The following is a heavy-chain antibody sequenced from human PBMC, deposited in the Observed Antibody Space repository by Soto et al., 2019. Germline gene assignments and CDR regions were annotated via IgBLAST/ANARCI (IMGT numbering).Heavy chain of an antibody. J-gene: IGHJ4*02. CDR1: GGSISSGASS. D-gene: IGHD4-4*01. CDR2: IYHSGST. V-gene: IGHV4-30-2*01. Sequence: TLSLTCTVSGGSISSGASSWSWIRQPPGRGLEWLGYIYHSGSTYYILSLRSRVAISMDRAKNQFSLHLSSVTAEDTAVYFCARVRYSDNWHGLIDFWGLGTLVTVSS. CDR3: ARVRYSDNWHGLIDF.